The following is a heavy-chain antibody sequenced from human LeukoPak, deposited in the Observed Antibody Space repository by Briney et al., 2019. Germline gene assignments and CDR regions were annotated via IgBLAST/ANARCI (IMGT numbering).Heavy chain of an antibody. V-gene: IGHV3-23*01. CDR2: ISGSGGST. Sequence: AGGSLRLSCAVSGFTFSSYAMSWVRQAPGKGLEWVSAISGSGGSTYYADSVKGRFTISRDNSKSTLYLQMNSLRAEDTAVYYCASRGLDYYDSSGYYYPYWGQGTLVTVSS. CDR1: GFTFSSYA. CDR3: ASRGLDYYDSSGYYYPY. J-gene: IGHJ4*02. D-gene: IGHD3-22*01.